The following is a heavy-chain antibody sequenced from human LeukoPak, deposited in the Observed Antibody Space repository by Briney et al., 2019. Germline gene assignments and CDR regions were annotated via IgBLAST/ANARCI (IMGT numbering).Heavy chain of an antibody. CDR3: AKGDSTTLLRPYYFDY. CDR2: IGGST. CDR1: GFTFSSYA. Sequence: GGSLRLSCAASGFTFSSYAMSWVRQAPGKGLEWVSDIGGSTYYADSVKGRFTISRDNSKNTLYLQMNSLRAEDTAVYYCAKGDSTTLLRPYYFDYWGQGTLVTVSS. V-gene: IGHV3-23*01. D-gene: IGHD3-10*01. J-gene: IGHJ4*02.